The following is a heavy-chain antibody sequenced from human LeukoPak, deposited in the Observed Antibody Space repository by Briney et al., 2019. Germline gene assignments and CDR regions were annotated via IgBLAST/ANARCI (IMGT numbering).Heavy chain of an antibody. CDR3: AKPSGSSGYLNFDY. D-gene: IGHD3-22*01. Sequence: GGTLRLSCAASGFTFSSYVMICVRQAPGKGLEWVAYISHSGGSTYYADSVKGRFIISRDNSKNTLYLQMNSLRAEDTALYYCAKPSGSSGYLNFDYWGQGSLVTVSS. V-gene: IGHV3-23*01. CDR1: GFTFSSYV. J-gene: IGHJ4*02. CDR2: ISHSGGST.